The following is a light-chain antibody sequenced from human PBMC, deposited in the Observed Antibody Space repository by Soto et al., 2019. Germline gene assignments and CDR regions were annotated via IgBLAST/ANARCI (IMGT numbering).Light chain of an antibody. CDR3: QQRGNWPRIT. J-gene: IGKJ5*01. Sequence: EVVLTQSPATLSLSPGERATLSCRASQSVNSYLAWYQQKPGQAPRLLIYDASNRATGIPARFSGSGSGTDFTLTISSLESEDFAVYYCQQRGNWPRITFGQGTRLEIK. V-gene: IGKV3-11*01. CDR1: QSVNSY. CDR2: DAS.